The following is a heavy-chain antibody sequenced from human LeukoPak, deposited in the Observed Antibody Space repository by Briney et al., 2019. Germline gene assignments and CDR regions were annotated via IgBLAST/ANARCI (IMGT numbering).Heavy chain of an antibody. CDR1: GYPFTSYW. V-gene: IGHV5-51*01. CDR2: IYPGDSDT. Sequence: GESLKISCKGSGYPFTSYWIGWVRQMPGKGLEWMGIIYPGDSDTRYRPSFQGQVTISADKSISTAYLQWSSLKASDTAMYYCALYFDTYYFDYWGQGTLVTVSS. CDR3: ALYFDTYYFDY. J-gene: IGHJ4*02. D-gene: IGHD2-2*02.